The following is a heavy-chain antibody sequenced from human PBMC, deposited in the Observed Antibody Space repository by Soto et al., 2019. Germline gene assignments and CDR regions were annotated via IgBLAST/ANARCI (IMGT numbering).Heavy chain of an antibody. Sequence: ASVKVSCKASGDTFTGYYMHWVRQAPGQGLEWMGWINPNSGGTNYAQKFQGWVTMTRDTSISTAYMELSRLRSDDTAVYYCARSRSFGYSSSYYFHYWGQGTLVTVSS. CDR3: ARSRSFGYSSSYYFHY. CDR2: INPNSGGT. V-gene: IGHV1-2*04. J-gene: IGHJ4*02. CDR1: GDTFTGYY. D-gene: IGHD6-13*01.